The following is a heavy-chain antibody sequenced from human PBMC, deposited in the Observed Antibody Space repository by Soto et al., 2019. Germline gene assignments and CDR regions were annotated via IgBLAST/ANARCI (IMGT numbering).Heavy chain of an antibody. D-gene: IGHD5-12*01. J-gene: IGHJ4*02. CDR2: ISGSGGST. Sequence: EVQLLESGGGLVQPGGSLRLSCAASGFTFSSYAMSWVRQAPGKGLEWVSAISGSGGSTYYADSVKGRFTISRDNSKNTLYLQMNSLRAEDTAVYYCAKDWYIVDTTTTGQLDYWGQGTLVTVSS. CDR3: AKDWYIVDTTTTGQLDY. V-gene: IGHV3-23*01. CDR1: GFTFSSYA.